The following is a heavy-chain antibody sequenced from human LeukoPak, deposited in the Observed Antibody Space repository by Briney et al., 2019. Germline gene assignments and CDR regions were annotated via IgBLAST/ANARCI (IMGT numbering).Heavy chain of an antibody. CDR2: IIPIFGTA. D-gene: IGHD1-1*01. CDR1: GGTFSSYA. V-gene: IGHV1-69*01. Sequence: ASVKVPCKASGGTFSSYAISWVRQAPGQGLEWMGGIIPIFGTANYAQKFQGRVTITADESTSTAYMELSSLRSEDTAVYYCARVPPYGTGYELEDFDYWGQGTLVTVSS. CDR3: ARVPPYGTGYELEDFDY. J-gene: IGHJ4*02.